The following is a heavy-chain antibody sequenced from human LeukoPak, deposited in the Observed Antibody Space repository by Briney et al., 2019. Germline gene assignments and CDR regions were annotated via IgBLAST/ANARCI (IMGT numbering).Heavy chain of an antibody. CDR3: ARGPSVYQYFQH. D-gene: IGHD5/OR15-5a*01. CDR1: GFTVSSNF. V-gene: IGHV3-66*01. J-gene: IGHJ1*01. Sequence: PGGSLRLSCAASGFTVSSNFMTWVRQAPGKGLEWVSVIYSGGSTYYADSVRGRFTISRDNSKNTLHLQMNSLRADDTAVYYCARGPSVYQYFQHWGQGTLVTVSS. CDR2: IYSGGST.